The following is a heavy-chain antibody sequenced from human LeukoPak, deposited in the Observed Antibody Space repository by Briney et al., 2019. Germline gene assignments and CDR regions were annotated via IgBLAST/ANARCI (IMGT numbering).Heavy chain of an antibody. D-gene: IGHD3-10*01. V-gene: IGHV3-30*04. CDR2: ISYDGSNK. CDR1: GFTFSSYA. J-gene: IGHJ6*03. CDR3: ARIRFGESYAPKSYYYYYMDV. Sequence: GRSLRLSCAASGFTFSSYAMHWVRQAPGKGLEWVAVISYDGSNKYYADSVKGRFTISRDNSKNTLYLQMNSLRAEDTAVYYCARIRFGESYAPKSYYYYYMDVWGKGTTVTISS.